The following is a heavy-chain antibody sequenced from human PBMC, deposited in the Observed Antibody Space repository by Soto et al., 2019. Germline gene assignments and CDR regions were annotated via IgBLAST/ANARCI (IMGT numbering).Heavy chain of an antibody. V-gene: IGHV3-9*01. CDR2: ISWNSGSI. Sequence: SLRLSCAASGFTFDDYAMHWVRQAPGKGLEWVSGISWNSGSIGYADSVKGRFTISRDNAKNSLYLQMNSLRAEDTALYYCAKTKGRDSSSSPFDYWGQGTLVTVSS. D-gene: IGHD6-6*01. CDR3: AKTKGRDSSSSPFDY. CDR1: GFTFDDYA. J-gene: IGHJ4*02.